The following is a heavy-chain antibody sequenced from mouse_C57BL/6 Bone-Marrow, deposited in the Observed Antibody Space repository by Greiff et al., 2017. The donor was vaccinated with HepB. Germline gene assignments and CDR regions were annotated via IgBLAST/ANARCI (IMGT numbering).Heavy chain of an antibody. CDR2: IWSDGST. J-gene: IGHJ4*01. Sequence: VKLQESGPGLVAPSQSLSITCTVSGFSLTSYGVHWVRQPPGKGLEWLVVIWSDGSTTYNSALKSRLSISKDNSKSQVFLKMNSLQTDDTAMYYCARDPAQATHYAMDYWGQGTSVTVSS. CDR3: ARDPAQATHYAMDY. CDR1: GFSLTSYG. D-gene: IGHD3-2*02. V-gene: IGHV2-6*03.